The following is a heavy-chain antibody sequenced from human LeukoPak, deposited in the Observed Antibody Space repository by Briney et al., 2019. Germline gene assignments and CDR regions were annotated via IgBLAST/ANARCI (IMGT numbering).Heavy chain of an antibody. CDR2: IIPIFGTA. J-gene: IGHJ4*02. D-gene: IGHD6-6*01. V-gene: IGHV1-69*13. CDR1: GGTFSSYA. CDR3: ARGIEYSSFDY. Sequence: ASVKVSCKASGGTFSSYAISWVRQAPGQGLEWMGGIIPIFGTANYAQKFQGGVTITADEPTSTAYMELSSLRSEDTAVYYCARGIEYSSFDYWGQGTLVTVSS.